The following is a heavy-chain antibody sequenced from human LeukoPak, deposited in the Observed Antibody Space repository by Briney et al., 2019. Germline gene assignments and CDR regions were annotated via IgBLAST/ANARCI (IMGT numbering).Heavy chain of an antibody. CDR3: ARGRFLDAFDI. CDR2: IHYGGST. CDR1: GGSMTSYY. V-gene: IGHV4-59*01. J-gene: IGHJ3*02. Sequence: PSETLSLTCSISGGSMTSYYWSWIRQPPGKGLEWIGYIHYGGSTNYNPSLKSRVTISVDTSKNQFSLKLSSVTAADTAVYYCARGRFLDAFDIWGQGTMVTVSS. D-gene: IGHD3-3*01.